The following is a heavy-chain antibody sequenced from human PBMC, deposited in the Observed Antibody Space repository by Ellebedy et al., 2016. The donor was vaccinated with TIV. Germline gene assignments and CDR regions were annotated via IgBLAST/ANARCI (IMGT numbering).Heavy chain of an antibody. J-gene: IGHJ3*02. CDR3: TRTSSSWYLAAFDI. CDR2: IRSKAYGGTT. CDR1: GFTVSSNY. Sequence: GGSLRLSCAVSGFTVSSNYMSWVRQAPGKGLEWVGFIRSKAYGGTTEYAASVKGRFTISRDDSKSIAYLQMNSLKTEDTAVYYCTRTSSSWYLAAFDIWGQGTMVTVSS. D-gene: IGHD6-13*01. V-gene: IGHV3-49*04.